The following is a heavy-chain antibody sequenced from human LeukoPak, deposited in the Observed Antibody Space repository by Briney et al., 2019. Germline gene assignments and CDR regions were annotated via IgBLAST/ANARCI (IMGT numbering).Heavy chain of an antibody. CDR1: GGTFSSYA. CDR3: ARDVPGYSYGH. CDR2: IIPILGIA. V-gene: IGHV1-69*04. Sequence: GASVKVSCKASGGTFSSYAISWVRQAPGQGLEWMGRIIPILGIANYAQKFQGRVTITADKSTSTAYMELSSLRSEDTAVYYCARDVPGYSYGHWGQGTLVTVSS. J-gene: IGHJ4*02. D-gene: IGHD5-18*01.